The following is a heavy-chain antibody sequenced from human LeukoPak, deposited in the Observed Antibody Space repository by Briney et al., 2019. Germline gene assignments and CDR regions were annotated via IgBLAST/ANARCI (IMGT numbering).Heavy chain of an antibody. D-gene: IGHD2-15*01. Sequence: GASVKVSGKASGYTFTGYYMHWVRQAPGQGLEWMGWINPNSGGTNYAQKFQGRVTMTRDTSISTAYMELSRLRSDDTAVYYCARDKPFVVVVAATLSYDDAFDIWGQGTMVTVSS. CDR2: INPNSGGT. CDR3: ARDKPFVVVVAATLSYDDAFDI. V-gene: IGHV1-2*02. J-gene: IGHJ3*02. CDR1: GYTFTGYY.